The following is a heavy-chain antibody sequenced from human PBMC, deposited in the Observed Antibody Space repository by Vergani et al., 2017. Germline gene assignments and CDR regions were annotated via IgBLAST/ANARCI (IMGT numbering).Heavy chain of an antibody. J-gene: IGHJ2*01. Sequence: EVQLVESGGGLVKPGGSLRLSCAASGFTFSSYDMHWVRQATGKGLEWVSAIGTAGDTYYADSVKGRFTISRDNSKNTLYLQMNSLRAEDTAVYYCARDTRGYSYGYTDHLTQFRNWYFDLWGRGTLVTVSS. V-gene: IGHV3-13*04. D-gene: IGHD5-18*01. CDR2: IGTAGDT. CDR3: ARDTRGYSYGYTDHLTQFRNWYFDL. CDR1: GFTFSSYD.